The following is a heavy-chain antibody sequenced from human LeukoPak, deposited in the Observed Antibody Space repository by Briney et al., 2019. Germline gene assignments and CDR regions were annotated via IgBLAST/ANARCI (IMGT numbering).Heavy chain of an antibody. V-gene: IGHV4-4*07. Sequence: SKTLSLTCTVSGASISAFHWTWFRQPAGKGLEWIGLIYSSGSTLFNPSLKSRVAMSVDLTKNQLSLKLTSVTAADTAMYYCARKDGDYWGRGTLVTVSS. CDR3: ARKDGDY. CDR1: GASISAFH. J-gene: IGHJ4*02. CDR2: IYSSGST.